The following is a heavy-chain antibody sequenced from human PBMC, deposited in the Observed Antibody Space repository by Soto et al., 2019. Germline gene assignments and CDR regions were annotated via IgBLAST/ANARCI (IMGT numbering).Heavy chain of an antibody. J-gene: IGHJ4*02. D-gene: IGHD3-9*01. CDR3: AWQGTTSFYFHA. CDR2: IKSNAAKAPP. Sequence: GSLRLSCAVSGLTFRDAWMNWVRQAPGKGLEWVGNIKSNAAKAPPEYAESVKGRFIISRDDPKNTVYLQMSGLKTEDTAVYYCAWQGTTSFYFHAWGQGTPVTVAS. V-gene: IGHV3-15*05. CDR1: GLTFRDAW.